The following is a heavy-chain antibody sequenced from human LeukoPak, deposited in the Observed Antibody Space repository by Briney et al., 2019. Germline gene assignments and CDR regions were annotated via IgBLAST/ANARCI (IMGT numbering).Heavy chain of an antibody. CDR3: AKYRNPSNHYYDSSGYYSNWYFDL. D-gene: IGHD3-22*01. Sequence: GGSLRLSCAASGFTFSSYAMSWVRQAPGKGLEWVSAISGSGGSTYYADSVKGRFTISRDNSKNTLYLQMNSLRAEDTAVYYCAKYRNPSNHYYDSSGYYSNWYFDLWGRGTLVTVSS. J-gene: IGHJ2*01. CDR1: GFTFSSYA. CDR2: ISGSGGST. V-gene: IGHV3-23*01.